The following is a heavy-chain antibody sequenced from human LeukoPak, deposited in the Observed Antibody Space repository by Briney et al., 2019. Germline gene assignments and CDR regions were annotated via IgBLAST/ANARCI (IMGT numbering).Heavy chain of an antibody. V-gene: IGHV4-39*07. CDR2: IYYSGST. J-gene: IGHJ4*02. Sequence: SETLSLTCTVSGGSISSGSYYWSWIRQPPGKGLEWIGSIYYSGSTYYNPSLKSRVTISVDTSKNQFSLKLNSVAAADTAVYYCAGGKTLPDYWGQGTLVTVSS. D-gene: IGHD3-16*01. CDR1: GGSISSGSYY. CDR3: AGGKTLPDY.